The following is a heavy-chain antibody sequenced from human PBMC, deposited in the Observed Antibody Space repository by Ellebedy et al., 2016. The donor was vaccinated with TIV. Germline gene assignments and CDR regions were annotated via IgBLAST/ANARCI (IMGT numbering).Heavy chain of an antibody. J-gene: IGHJ4*02. CDR2: IYSSGRT. Sequence: MPGGSLRLSCTVSGGSIGAYYWTWFRQPPGKGLEWIGYIYSSGRTDYKHSLKSRMAISVDTSRNQISLKLSSVTAADTAVYYCSAAYGRVTPAYWGQGTLVTVSS. CDR1: GGSIGAYY. CDR3: SAAYGRVTPAY. V-gene: IGHV4-59*01. D-gene: IGHD4-17*01.